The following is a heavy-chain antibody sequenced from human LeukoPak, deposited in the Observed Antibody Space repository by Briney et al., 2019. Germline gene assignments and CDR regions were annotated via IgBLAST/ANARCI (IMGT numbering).Heavy chain of an antibody. D-gene: IGHD4-17*01. Sequence: GGSLRLSCAASGFTITAYAMSWVRQSPGKGLEWVSGIGITSEYIHYADSVKGRFTISRDNSKNTVYLEMSSLRAEDAAVHYCAKDPNGDYVGAFDTWGQGTMVIVSP. CDR1: GFTITAYA. CDR2: IGITSEYI. J-gene: IGHJ3*02. CDR3: AKDPNGDYVGAFDT. V-gene: IGHV3-23*01.